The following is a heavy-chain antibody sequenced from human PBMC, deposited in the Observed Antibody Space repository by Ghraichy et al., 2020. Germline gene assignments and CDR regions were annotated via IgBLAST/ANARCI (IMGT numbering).Heavy chain of an antibody. J-gene: IGHJ4*02. Sequence: ASVKVSCKVSGNTLTELSMHWVRQVPGKGLEWMGGFDPEDGETIYAQKFQGRVSMTGDTSTETAYMELSSLRSEDTAVYYCATATVTSGFSLHFEYWGQGTLVTASS. CDR1: GNTLTELS. CDR2: FDPEDGET. D-gene: IGHD4-17*01. V-gene: IGHV1-24*01. CDR3: ATATVTSGFSLHFEY.